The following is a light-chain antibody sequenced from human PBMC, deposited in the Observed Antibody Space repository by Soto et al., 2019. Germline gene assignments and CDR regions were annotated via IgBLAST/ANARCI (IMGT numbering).Light chain of an antibody. CDR3: QQSYSTPT. J-gene: IGKJ1*01. V-gene: IGKV1-39*01. CDR2: AAS. Sequence: DIQMTQSPSSLSASVGDSVTITCRASQPINRFLNLYQQKPGKAPKLLIYAASSLLSGVPSTFSGSGSGTDFTLTISSLQPEDFATYFCQQSYSTPTFGQGTKVDIK. CDR1: QPINRF.